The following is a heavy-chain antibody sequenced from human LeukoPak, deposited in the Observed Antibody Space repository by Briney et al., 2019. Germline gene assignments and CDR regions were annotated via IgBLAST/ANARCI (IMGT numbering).Heavy chain of an antibody. Sequence: SVKVSCKASGGTFSSYAISWVRQAPGQGLEWMGGIIPNFCTANYAQKFQGRVTITADESTSTAYMELSSLRSEDTAVYYCARALLPDIVVVPAAMFNAFDIWGQGTMVTVSS. D-gene: IGHD2-2*01. CDR3: ARALLPDIVVVPAAMFNAFDI. V-gene: IGHV1-69*13. CDR1: GGTFSSYA. J-gene: IGHJ3*02. CDR2: IIPNFCTA.